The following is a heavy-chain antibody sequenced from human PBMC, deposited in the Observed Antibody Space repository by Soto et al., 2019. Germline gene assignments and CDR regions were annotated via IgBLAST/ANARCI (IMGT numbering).Heavy chain of an antibody. V-gene: IGHV3-21*01. CDR2: ISSSSSYI. D-gene: IGHD4-17*01. J-gene: IGHJ3*02. Sequence: EVQLVESGGGLVKPGGSLRLSCAASGFTFSSYSMNWVRQAPGKGLEWVSSISSSSSYIYYADSVKGRFTISRDNAKNSLYLQMNSLRAEDTAVYYCARGGPYPSGDADACDIWGQGTMVTVSS. CDR1: GFTFSSYS. CDR3: ARGGPYPSGDADACDI.